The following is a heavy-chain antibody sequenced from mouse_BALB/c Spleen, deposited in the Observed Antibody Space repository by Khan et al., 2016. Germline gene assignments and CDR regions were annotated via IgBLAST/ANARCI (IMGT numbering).Heavy chain of an antibody. J-gene: IGHJ2*01. D-gene: IGHD2-4*01. CDR2: IYPGSGST. CDR1: GYTFTDYV. CDR3: ARGRARITTPFGY. V-gene: IGHV1-81*01. Sequence: VQLQESGPELVKPGASVKMSCKASGYTFTDYVISWVKQRTGQGLEWIGEIYPGSGSTYYNEKFKGKATLTADKSSNTAYMQLCSLTSEDSAVFCCARGRARITTPFGYWGQGTALTVSS.